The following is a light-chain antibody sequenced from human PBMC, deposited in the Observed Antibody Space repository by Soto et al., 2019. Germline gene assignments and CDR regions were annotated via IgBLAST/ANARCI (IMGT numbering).Light chain of an antibody. J-gene: IGKJ3*01. CDR1: QSISSW. CDR2: KAS. Sequence: DIQMTQSPSTLSASVGDRVTVTCRASQSISSWLAWYQQKPGKAPKLLIYKASSLEIGVPSRFSGSGSGTEFTLTISSLQPDDFATYYCQQYSSYPRTFGPGTKVDIK. CDR3: QQYSSYPRT. V-gene: IGKV1-5*03.